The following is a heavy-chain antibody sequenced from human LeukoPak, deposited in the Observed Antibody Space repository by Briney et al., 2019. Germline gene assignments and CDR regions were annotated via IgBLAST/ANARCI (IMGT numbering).Heavy chain of an antibody. CDR1: GYTFTGYY. CDR3: ARHYQPQNGYSSGWYWFDP. J-gene: IGHJ5*02. Sequence: ASVKVSCKASGYTFTGYYMHWVRQAPGQGLEWMGWINPNSGGTNYAQKFQGRVTMTRDTSISTAYMELSRLRSDDTAVYYCARHYQPQNGYSSGWYWFDPWGQGTLVTVSS. D-gene: IGHD6-19*01. V-gene: IGHV1-2*02. CDR2: INPNSGGT.